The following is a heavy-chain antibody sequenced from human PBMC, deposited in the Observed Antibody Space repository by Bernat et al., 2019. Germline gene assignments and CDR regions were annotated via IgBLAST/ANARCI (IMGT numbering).Heavy chain of an antibody. CDR3: AKGYSSSWAYYFDY. CDR2: ISWNSGSI. Sequence: EVQLVESGGGLVQPGRSLRLSCAASGFTFDDYAMHWVRQAPGKGLEWVSGISWNSGSIGYADSVKGRFTISRDNAKNSLYLQMNSLRAEDTVLYYCAKGYSSSWAYYFDYWGQGTLVTVSS. D-gene: IGHD6-13*01. V-gene: IGHV3-9*01. CDR1: GFTFDDYA. J-gene: IGHJ4*02.